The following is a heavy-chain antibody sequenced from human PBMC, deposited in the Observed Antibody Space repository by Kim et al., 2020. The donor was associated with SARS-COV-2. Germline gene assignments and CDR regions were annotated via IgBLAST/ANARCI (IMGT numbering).Heavy chain of an antibody. CDR1: GFTFSSYG. CDR3: AREEDSGCYPRAEYFRN. J-gene: IGHJ1*01. Sequence: GGSLRLSCAASGFTFSSYGMHWVRQAPGKGLEWVAVIWYDGRNKYYADSVKGRFTISRDNSKNSLYLQMNSLRAEDTAVYYCAREEDSGCYPRAEYFRNWGQSTLGTVSS. CDR2: IWYDGRNK. D-gene: IGHD1-26*01. V-gene: IGHV3-33*01.